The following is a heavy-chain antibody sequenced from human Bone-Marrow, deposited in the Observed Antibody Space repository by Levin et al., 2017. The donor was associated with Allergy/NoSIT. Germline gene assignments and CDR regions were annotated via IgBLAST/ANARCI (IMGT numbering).Heavy chain of an antibody. CDR2: IYYSGAT. CDR1: SGSISSGAYY. Sequence: SQTFSLTCTVSSGSISSGAYYWSWIRQHPGKGLEWIGYIYYSGATNYNPSLKSRVTISLDMSKNQFSLKLSSVTAADTAVYYCARGRGSGSWYSLLWFDPWGQGTQVTVSS. V-gene: IGHV4-31*03. J-gene: IGHJ5*02. D-gene: IGHD6-13*01. CDR3: ARGRGSGSWYSLLWFDP.